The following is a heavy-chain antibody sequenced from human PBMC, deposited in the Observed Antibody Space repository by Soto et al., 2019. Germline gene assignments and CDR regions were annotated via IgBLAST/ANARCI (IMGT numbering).Heavy chain of an antibody. CDR2: INYNGENT. CDR3: AKSGNGWRRGLAS. J-gene: IGHJ5*01. Sequence: GGSLRLACAASGLTFGDYAFSWVRLAPGKGLEWISAINYNGENTFYLDSVRGRFTIARDNSRDTLFLQMNSLRDEDTAVYYCAKSGNGWRRGLASWGLGTLVTVSS. V-gene: IGHV3-23*01. D-gene: IGHD6-19*01. CDR1: GLTFGDYA.